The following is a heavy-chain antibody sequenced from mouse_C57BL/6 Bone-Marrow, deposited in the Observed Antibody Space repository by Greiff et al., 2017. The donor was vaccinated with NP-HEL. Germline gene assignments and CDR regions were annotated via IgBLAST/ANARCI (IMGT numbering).Heavy chain of an antibody. D-gene: IGHD2-5*01. J-gene: IGHJ1*03. V-gene: IGHV5-4*03. Sequence: EVKLMESGGGLVKPGGSLKLSCAASGFTFSSYAMSWVRQTPEKRLEWVATISDGGSYTYYPDNVKGRFTISRDNAKNNLYLQMSHLKSEDTAMYYCARATYYSNPRGYFDVWGTGTTVTVSS. CDR1: GFTFSSYA. CDR2: ISDGGSYT. CDR3: ARATYYSNPRGYFDV.